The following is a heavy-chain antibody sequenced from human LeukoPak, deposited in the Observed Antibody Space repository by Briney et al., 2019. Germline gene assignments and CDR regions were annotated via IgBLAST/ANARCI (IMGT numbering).Heavy chain of an antibody. CDR1: GYTFTSYA. Sequence: GASVKVSCKASGYTFTSYAMNWVRQAPGQGLEWMGWINTNTGNPTYAQGFTGRFVFSLDTSVSTAYLQISSLKAEDTAVYYCARGGAVLLWFGEETFDYWGQGTLVTVSS. CDR2: INTNTGNP. D-gene: IGHD3-10*01. J-gene: IGHJ4*02. V-gene: IGHV7-4-1*02. CDR3: ARGGAVLLWFGEETFDY.